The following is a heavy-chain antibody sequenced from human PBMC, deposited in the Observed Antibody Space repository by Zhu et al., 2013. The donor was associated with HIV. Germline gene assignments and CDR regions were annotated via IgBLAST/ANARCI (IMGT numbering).Heavy chain of an antibody. J-gene: IGHJ4*02. V-gene: IGHV1-18*01. CDR2: ISAYNGTR. CDR3: ARGTYGDY. CDR1: GYTLSTYG. Sequence: QVQLVQSGAEVKKPGASVKVSCKASGYTLSTYGINWVRQAPGQGLEWVGWISAYNGTRKYAQRLQGRITVTTDTSTSTAYMELRSLRSDDSAVYFCARGTYGDYWGQGNPGHR. D-gene: IGHD4-17*01.